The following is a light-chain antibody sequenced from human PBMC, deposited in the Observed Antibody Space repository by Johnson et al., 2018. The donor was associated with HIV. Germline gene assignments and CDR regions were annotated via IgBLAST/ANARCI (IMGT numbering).Light chain of an antibody. V-gene: IGLV1-51*01. Sequence: QSILTQPPSVSAAPGQKVTISCSGSSSNIGNSYVSWYQQLPGTAPKLLIYDNNKRPSGIPDRFSGSKSGTSATLGITGLQTGDEADYYCGTWGGVCGTGTKVTVL. CDR3: GTWGGV. CDR2: DNN. CDR1: SSNIGNSY. J-gene: IGLJ1*01.